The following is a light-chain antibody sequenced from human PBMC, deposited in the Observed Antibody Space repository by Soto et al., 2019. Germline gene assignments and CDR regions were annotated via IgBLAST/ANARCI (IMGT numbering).Light chain of an antibody. CDR1: QSISSTY. Sequence: EIVLTQSPGTLSLSPGERATLSCRASQSISSTYFAWYQQSPGQSPRLLIYGASIMATGIPDRFSGSGSGAAFTRTISRREPEDFAVYYGQQYGSSPFTFDRGTKVYIK. J-gene: IGKJ3*01. CDR3: QQYGSSPFT. V-gene: IGKV3-20*01. CDR2: GAS.